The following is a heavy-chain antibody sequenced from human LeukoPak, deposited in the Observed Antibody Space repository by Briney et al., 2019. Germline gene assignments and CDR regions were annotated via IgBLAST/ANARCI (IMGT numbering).Heavy chain of an antibody. Sequence: SETLSLTCTVSGGSISSYYWSWIRQPPGKGLEWIGYIYYSGSTNYNPSLKSRVTISVDTSKNQFSLRLSSVTAADTAVYYCARYSSGSNNWFDPWGQGTLVTVSS. CDR2: IYYSGST. D-gene: IGHD3-10*01. CDR1: GGSISSYY. J-gene: IGHJ5*02. CDR3: ARYSSGSNNWFDP. V-gene: IGHV4-59*12.